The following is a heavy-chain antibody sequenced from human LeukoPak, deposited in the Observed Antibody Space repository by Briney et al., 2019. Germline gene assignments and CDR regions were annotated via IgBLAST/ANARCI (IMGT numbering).Heavy chain of an antibody. J-gene: IGHJ4*02. CDR2: ISSSSSYI. V-gene: IGHV3-21*01. D-gene: IGHD6-13*01. CDR1: GFTFSSYS. Sequence: GGSLRLSCAASGFTFSSYSMNWVRQAPGKGLEWVSSISSSSSYIYYADSVKGRFTISRDNAKNSLYLQMNTLRAEDTAVYYCARYGSIAAAGTFDYWGQGTLVTVSS. CDR3: ARYGSIAAAGTFDY.